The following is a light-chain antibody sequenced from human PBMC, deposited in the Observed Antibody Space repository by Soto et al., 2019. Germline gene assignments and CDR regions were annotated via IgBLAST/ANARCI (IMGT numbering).Light chain of an antibody. Sequence: NFMLTQPHSVSESAGETVTISCTRSSGSIASNYVQWYQQRPGSAPTTVIYEDNQRPSGVPDRFSGSIDSSSNSASLTISGLKTYDEADYYCQSYDSSNQVVFGGGTKLTVL. CDR1: SGSIASNY. V-gene: IGLV6-57*04. CDR2: EDN. CDR3: QSYDSSNQVV. J-gene: IGLJ2*01.